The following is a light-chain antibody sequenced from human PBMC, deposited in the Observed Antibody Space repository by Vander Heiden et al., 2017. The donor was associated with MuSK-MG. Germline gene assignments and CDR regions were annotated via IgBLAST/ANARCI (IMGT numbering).Light chain of an antibody. CDR2: EAS. J-gene: IGKJ5*01. CDR3: QQRSTFIT. Sequence: ESVLTQSPATLSLSPGERATLSCRASQSVGTSLSWYQQKSGRAPRLLIYEASNRASGIPDFTLTISRLEPEDFALYYCQQRSTFITFGQGTRLDIK. V-gene: IGKV3-11*01. CDR1: QSVGTS.